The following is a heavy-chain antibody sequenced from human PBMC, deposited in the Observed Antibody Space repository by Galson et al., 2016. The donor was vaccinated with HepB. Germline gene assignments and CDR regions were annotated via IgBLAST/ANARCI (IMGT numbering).Heavy chain of an antibody. V-gene: IGHV1-46*01. J-gene: IGHJ4*02. CDR1: GYTFTRYY. CDR3: AGELDSGSYYATGTFDY. D-gene: IGHD1-26*01. CDR2: INPFGGRT. Sequence: SVKVSCKASGYTFTRYYMHWVRQAPGQGLEWMGKINPFGGRTTYAQKFQGRVTMTRDTPANTVYMELSSLRSEDTAVYYCAGELDSGSYYATGTFDYWGQGTLVTVSS.